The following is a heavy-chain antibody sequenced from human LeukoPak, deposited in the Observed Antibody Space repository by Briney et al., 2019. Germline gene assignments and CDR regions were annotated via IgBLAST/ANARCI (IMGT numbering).Heavy chain of an antibody. Sequence: HPGGSLRLSCAASGFTFSTYAMHWVRQAPGKGLEWVAVIWYDRTNKYYADSVKGRFTISRDNSKNTLYLQMSSLRAEDTAVYYCARDRLTTVTTFHIDYWGQGTLVTVSS. CDR2: IWYDRTNK. V-gene: IGHV3-33*01. CDR3: ARDRLTTVTTFHIDY. D-gene: IGHD4-17*01. CDR1: GFTFSTYA. J-gene: IGHJ4*02.